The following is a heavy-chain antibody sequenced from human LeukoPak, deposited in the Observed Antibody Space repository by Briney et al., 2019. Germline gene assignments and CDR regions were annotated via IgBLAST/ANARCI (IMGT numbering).Heavy chain of an antibody. J-gene: IGHJ3*02. CDR1: GGSFSDYH. CDR2: INHSGST. CDR3: ARGWVRGVLIRRSAFDI. V-gene: IGHV4-34*01. Sequence: KPSETLSLTCAVYGGSFSDYHWSWIRQPPGKGLEWIGEINHSGSTNYNPSLKSRVTISVDTSKNQFSLKLSSVTAADTAVYYCARGWVRGVLIRRSAFDIWGQGTMVTVSS. D-gene: IGHD3-10*01.